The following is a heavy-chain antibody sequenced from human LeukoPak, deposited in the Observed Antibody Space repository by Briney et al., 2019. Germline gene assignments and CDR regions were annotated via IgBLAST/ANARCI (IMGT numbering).Heavy chain of an antibody. J-gene: IGHJ3*02. CDR3: ARDYSAYYDSSGYRDAFDI. V-gene: IGHV3-66*01. Sequence: GGSLRLSCAASGFTVSSNYMSWVRQAPGKGLEWVSVIYSGGSTYYADSVKGRFTISRDNSKNTLYLQMNSLRAEDTAVYYCARDYSAYYDSSGYRDAFDIWGQGTTVTVSS. CDR2: IYSGGST. D-gene: IGHD3-22*01. CDR1: GFTVSSNY.